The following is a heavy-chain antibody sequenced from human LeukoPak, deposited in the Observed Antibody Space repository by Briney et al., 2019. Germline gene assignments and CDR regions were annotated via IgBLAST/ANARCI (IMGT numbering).Heavy chain of an antibody. Sequence: ASVKVSCKASRYTFTSYYMHWVRQAPGQGLEWMGIINPSGGSTSYAQKFQGRVTMTRDTSASTVYMELSSLRSEDTAVYYCASSLAVAGPRDYWGQGTLVTVSS. D-gene: IGHD6-19*01. V-gene: IGHV1-46*01. J-gene: IGHJ4*02. CDR1: RYTFTSYY. CDR3: ASSLAVAGPRDY. CDR2: INPSGGST.